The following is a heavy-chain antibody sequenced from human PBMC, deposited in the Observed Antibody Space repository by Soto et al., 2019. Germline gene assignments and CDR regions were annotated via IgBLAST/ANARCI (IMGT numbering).Heavy chain of an antibody. CDR3: ARAQRVVVPAAIYSLPGY. CDR2: MNPNSGNT. V-gene: IGHV1-8*01. Sequence: QVQLVQSGAEVKKPGASVKVSCKASGYTFTSYDINWVRQATGQGLEWMGWMNPNSGNTGYAQKFQGIVRMARKTSISTAYMELSSLRSQDTAVYYCARAQRVVVPAAIYSLPGYWGQGTLVTVSS. D-gene: IGHD2-2*01. J-gene: IGHJ4*02. CDR1: GYTFTSYD.